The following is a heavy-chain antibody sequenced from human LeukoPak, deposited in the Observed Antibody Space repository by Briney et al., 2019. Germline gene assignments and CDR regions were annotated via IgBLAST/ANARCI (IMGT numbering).Heavy chain of an antibody. Sequence: GGSLRLSCTASGFTFSSYAMSWVRQAPGKGLEWVSASSASGDSPYYADSVKGRFTISRDNSKNTLDLQMNSLRVEDTAVYYCAKGVYGSGSYREYFEQWGQGTLVTVSS. CDR1: GFTFSSYA. V-gene: IGHV3-23*01. CDR3: AKGVYGSGSYREYFEQ. J-gene: IGHJ1*01. D-gene: IGHD3-10*01. CDR2: SSASGDSP.